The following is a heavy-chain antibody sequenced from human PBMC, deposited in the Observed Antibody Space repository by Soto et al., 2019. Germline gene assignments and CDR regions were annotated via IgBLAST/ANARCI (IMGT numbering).Heavy chain of an antibody. CDR3: ARGHEWELQRWFDY. J-gene: IGHJ4*02. Sequence: QVQLVQSGAEVKKPGASVKVSCKASGYTFTGYYMHWVRQAPGQGLEWMGWINPNSGGTNYAQKFQGWVTMTRDTSISTAYMGLSSLTSDDTAVYYCARGHEWELQRWFDYWGQGTLVTVSS. V-gene: IGHV1-2*04. CDR2: INPNSGGT. D-gene: IGHD1-26*01. CDR1: GYTFTGYY.